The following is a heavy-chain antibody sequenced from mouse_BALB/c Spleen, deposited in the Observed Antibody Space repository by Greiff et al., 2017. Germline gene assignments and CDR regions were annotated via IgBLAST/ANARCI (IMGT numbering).Heavy chain of an antibody. CDR3: ARRSWGYAMDY. CDR2: INPSTGYT. Sequence: QVQLQQSGAELAKPGASVKMSCKASGYTFTSYWMHWVKQRPGQGLEWIGYINPSTGYTEYNQKFKDKAKLTADKSSSTAYMQLNSLTSEDSAVYYCARRSWGYAMDYWGEGTSVTVSS. V-gene: IGHV1-7*01. J-gene: IGHJ4*01. CDR1: GYTFTSYW. D-gene: IGHD4-1*01.